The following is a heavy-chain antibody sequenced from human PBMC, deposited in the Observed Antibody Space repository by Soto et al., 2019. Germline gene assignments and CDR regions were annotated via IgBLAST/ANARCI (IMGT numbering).Heavy chain of an antibody. V-gene: IGHV3-30-3*01. CDR1: GFTFSSYA. Sequence: GGSLRLSCAASGFTFSSYAMHWVRQAPGKGLEWVAVISYDGSNKYYADSVKGRFTISRDNSKNTLYLQMNSLRAEDTAVYYCARDGSLQASSGMDVWGQGTTVTVSS. CDR3: ARDGSLQASSGMDV. CDR2: ISYDGSNK. J-gene: IGHJ6*02. D-gene: IGHD6-13*01.